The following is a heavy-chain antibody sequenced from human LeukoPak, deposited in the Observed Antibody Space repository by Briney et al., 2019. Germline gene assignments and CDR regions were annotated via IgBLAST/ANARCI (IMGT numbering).Heavy chain of an antibody. Sequence: PGGSLRLSCAASGFTFSSYGMHWVRQAPGKGLEWVSYISSSGSIIYYADSVKGRFTISRDNAKNSLYLQMNSLRAEDTAVYYCARVVPYCSGGSCYPTGYFDYWGQGTLSPSPQ. CDR3: ARVVPYCSGGSCYPTGYFDY. D-gene: IGHD2-15*01. V-gene: IGHV3-48*04. J-gene: IGHJ4*02. CDR2: ISSSGSII. CDR1: GFTFSSYG.